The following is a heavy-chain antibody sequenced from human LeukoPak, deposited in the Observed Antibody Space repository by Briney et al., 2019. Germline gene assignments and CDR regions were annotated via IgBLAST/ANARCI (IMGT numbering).Heavy chain of an antibody. CDR3: AGDHTAAGLYYFDY. V-gene: IGHV4-30-4*01. CDR1: GGSISSGDYY. D-gene: IGHD6-13*01. CDR2: IYYSGST. J-gene: IGHJ4*02. Sequence: SETLSLTCTVSGGSISSGDYYWSWIRQPPGKGLEWIGYIYYSGSTYYNPSLKSRVTISVDTSKNQFSLKLSSVTAADTAVYYCAGDHTAAGLYYFDYWGQGALATVSS.